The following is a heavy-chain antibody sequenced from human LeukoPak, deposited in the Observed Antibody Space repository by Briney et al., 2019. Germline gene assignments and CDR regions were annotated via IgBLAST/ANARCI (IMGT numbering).Heavy chain of an antibody. D-gene: IGHD3-3*01. CDR1: GFSFSSYG. Sequence: GGSLRLSCAASGFSFSSYGMHWVRQAPGKGLEWVAVIWYDGSNKNYADSVKGRFTISRDDSKNTLYLQMNSLKTEDTAVYYCTSLYYDFWSEYSDRYFQHWGQGTLVTVSS. CDR2: IWYDGSNK. J-gene: IGHJ1*01. CDR3: TSLYYDFWSEYSDRYFQH. V-gene: IGHV3-33*01.